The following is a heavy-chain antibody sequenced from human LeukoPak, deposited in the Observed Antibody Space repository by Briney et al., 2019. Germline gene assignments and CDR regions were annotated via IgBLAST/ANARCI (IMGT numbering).Heavy chain of an antibody. D-gene: IGHD3-10*01. V-gene: IGHV3-23*01. CDR2: ISGSGGST. CDR1: GFTFSSYA. J-gene: IGHJ4*02. Sequence: SGGSLRLSCAASGFTFSSYAMSWVRRAPGKGLEWVSAISGSGGSTYYADSVKGRFTISRDNSKNTLYVQMNSLRAEDTAVYYCAKDQAVRGVIKYYFDYWGQGTLVTVSS. CDR3: AKDQAVRGVIKYYFDY.